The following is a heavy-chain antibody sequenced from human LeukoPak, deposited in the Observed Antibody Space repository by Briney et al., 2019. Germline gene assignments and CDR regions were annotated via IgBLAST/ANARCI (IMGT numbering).Heavy chain of an antibody. J-gene: IGHJ4*02. CDR3: ARHGTGYSSGWSDY. D-gene: IGHD6-19*01. CDR2: IYYSGST. V-gene: IGHV4-59*08. Sequence: SETLSLTCTVAGGSISSYYWGWIRQPPGKGLEWIGYIYYSGSTNYNPSLKSRVTISVDTSKNQFSLKLSSVTAADTAVYYCARHGTGYSSGWSDYWGQGTLVTVSS. CDR1: GGSISSYY.